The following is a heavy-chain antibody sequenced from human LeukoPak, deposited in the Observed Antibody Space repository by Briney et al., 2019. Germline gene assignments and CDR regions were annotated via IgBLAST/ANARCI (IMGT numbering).Heavy chain of an antibody. CDR3: ARDKELRGDYGPSWFDP. D-gene: IGHD4-17*01. CDR2: INSDGSST. CDR1: GFTFSSYW. V-gene: IGHV3-74*01. J-gene: IGHJ5*02. Sequence: GGSLRLSCAASGFTFSSYWMHWVRQAPGKGLVWVSRINSDGSSTSYADSVKGRFTISRDNAKNTLYLQMNSLRAEDTAVYYCARDKELRGDYGPSWFDPWGQGTLVTVSS.